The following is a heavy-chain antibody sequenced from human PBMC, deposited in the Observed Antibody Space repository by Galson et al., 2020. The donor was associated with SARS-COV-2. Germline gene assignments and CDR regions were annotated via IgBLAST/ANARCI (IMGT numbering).Heavy chain of an antibody. CDR3: AGETDYWLKDY. J-gene: IGHJ4*02. V-gene: IGHV3-74*03. Sequence: GESLKISCVASGITFSTHWMHWVRQVPGKGLVWLSRINGDGNDITYAGAVKGRFAISRDNAKNTLYLQMNSLRVEDTAVYYCAGETDYWLKDYWGQGTLVTVSS. CDR2: INGDGNDI. CDR1: GITFSTHW. D-gene: IGHD2-15*01.